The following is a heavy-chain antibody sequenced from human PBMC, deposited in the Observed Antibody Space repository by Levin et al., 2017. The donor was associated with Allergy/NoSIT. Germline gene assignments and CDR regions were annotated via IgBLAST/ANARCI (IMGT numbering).Heavy chain of an antibody. CDR2: IWYDGSNK. CDR1: GFTFSSYG. V-gene: IGHV3-33*01. D-gene: IGHD2/OR15-2a*01. Sequence: PGGSLRLSCAASGFTFSSYGMHWVRQAPGKGLEWVAVIWYDGSNKYYADSVKGRFTISRDNSKNTLYLQMNSLRAEDTAVYYCARDGAAFLRGWFDPWGQGTLVTVSS. J-gene: IGHJ5*02. CDR3: ARDGAAFLRGWFDP.